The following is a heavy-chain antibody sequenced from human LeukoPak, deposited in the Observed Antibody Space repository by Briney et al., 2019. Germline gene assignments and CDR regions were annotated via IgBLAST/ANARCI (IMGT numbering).Heavy chain of an antibody. J-gene: IGHJ5*02. CDR2: IIPIFGTA. CDR1: GGTFSSYA. V-gene: IGHV1-69*13. CDR3: ARATYYDFWSGYDETVGVYNWFDP. Sequence: ASVKVSCKASGGTFSSYAISWVRQAPGQGLEWMGGIIPIFGTANYAQKFQGRVTITADESTSTAYMDLSSLRSEDTAVYYCARATYYDFWSGYDETVGVYNWFDPWGQGTLVTVSS. D-gene: IGHD3-3*01.